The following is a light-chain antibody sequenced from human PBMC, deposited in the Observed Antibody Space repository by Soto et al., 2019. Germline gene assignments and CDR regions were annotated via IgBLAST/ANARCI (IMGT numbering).Light chain of an antibody. J-gene: IGKJ4*01. CDR1: QTISTW. Sequence: IHMTQSPSTLSSSVRYRGTITCRASQTISTWLAWYQQKPGKVPKLLIYDSSSLESGVPSRFSGSGSGTEFTLTISSLQPDDLATYYCQQYNSYPLTFGGGTKVDIK. CDR3: QQYNSYPLT. CDR2: DSS. V-gene: IGKV1-5*01.